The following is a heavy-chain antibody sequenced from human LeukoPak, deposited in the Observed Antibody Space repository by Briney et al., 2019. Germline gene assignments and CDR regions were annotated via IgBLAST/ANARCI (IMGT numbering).Heavy chain of an antibody. J-gene: IGHJ4*02. CDR2: ISSSSSTI. D-gene: IGHD1-26*01. CDR1: GFTFSSYS. Sequence: GGSLRLSCAASGFTFSSYSMNWVRQAPGKGLEGVSYISSSSSTIYYADSVKGRFTISRDNAKNSLYLQMNSLRDEDTAVYYCARDGGLVGASGAFDYWGQGTLVTVSS. V-gene: IGHV3-48*02. CDR3: ARDGGLVGASGAFDY.